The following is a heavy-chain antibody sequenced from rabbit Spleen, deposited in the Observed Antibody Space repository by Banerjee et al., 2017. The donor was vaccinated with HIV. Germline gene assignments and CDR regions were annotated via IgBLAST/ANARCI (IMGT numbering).Heavy chain of an antibody. CDR2: IYTGNGKT. D-gene: IGHD8-1*01. J-gene: IGHJ4*01. Sequence: QQLVESGGGLVKPGASLTLTCKASGFSFSSGYYASWVRQAPGKGLEWIGCIYTGNGKTYYASWAKGRFTISKSSSTTVTLQMPSLTAADTATYFCTRDAGTGDYIDVYFSLWGPGTLVTVS. CDR1: GFSFSSGYY. CDR3: TRDAGTGDYIDVYFSL. V-gene: IGHV1S40*01.